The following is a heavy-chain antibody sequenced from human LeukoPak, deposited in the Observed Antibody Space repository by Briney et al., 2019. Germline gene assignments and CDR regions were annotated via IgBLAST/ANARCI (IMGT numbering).Heavy chain of an antibody. J-gene: IGHJ4*02. CDR1: GFTFSSYA. Sequence: GGSLRLSCAASGFTFSSYAMHWVRQAPGKGLEGVSIIYSGGSTYYADSVKGRFTISRDNSKNTLYLQMNSLRAEDTAVYYCAREAPGMYDILTGYYYFDYWGQGTLVTVSS. CDR2: IYSGGST. CDR3: AREAPGMYDILTGYYYFDY. V-gene: IGHV3-53*01. D-gene: IGHD3-9*01.